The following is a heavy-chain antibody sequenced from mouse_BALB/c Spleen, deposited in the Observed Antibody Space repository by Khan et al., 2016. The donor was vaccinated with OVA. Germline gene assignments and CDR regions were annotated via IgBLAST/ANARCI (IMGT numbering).Heavy chain of an antibody. CDR1: GFTFSRFG. J-gene: IGHJ2*01. Sequence: EVELVESGGGLVQPGGSRKLSCAASGFTFSRFGMHWVRQAPEKGLEWVAYISGGGSTNYYADTVKGRCIISRDKPKNTLFLQMTRLRSEDTAMYYYARDSNFDYWGQGTTLTVSS. CDR2: ISGGGSTN. V-gene: IGHV5-17*02. CDR3: ARDSNFDY.